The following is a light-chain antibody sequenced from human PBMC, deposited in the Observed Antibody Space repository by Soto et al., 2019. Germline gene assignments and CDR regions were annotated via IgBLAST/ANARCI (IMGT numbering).Light chain of an antibody. CDR1: GGVGYY. CDR2: DAS. CDR3: QYYKCLPM. Sequence: SFYACGGVGYYLAWYQQMPGQTPRLLIYDASTRATGIPARFSGSGSGTEFSLTISSLPSEDFAIYCCQYYKCLPMFGQGTKVDI. V-gene: IGKV3-15*01. J-gene: IGKJ1*01.